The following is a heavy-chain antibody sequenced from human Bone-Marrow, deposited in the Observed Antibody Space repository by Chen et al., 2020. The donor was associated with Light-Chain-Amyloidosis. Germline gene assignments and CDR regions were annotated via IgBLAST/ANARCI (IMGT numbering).Heavy chain of an antibody. V-gene: IGHV3-23*04. CDR2: ISGGGARR. CDR3: AKDISYDDILPGYPADAFDI. CDR1: GFAFSSYA. D-gene: IGHD3-9*01. Sequence: EVQLVESGGGLLQRGGSLRLSCEASGFAFSSYAMSWVRQAPGKGREWVSTISGGGARRFSGDAVEGPLTISGENCKNELLEQMSRRSAEDTAVYYCAKDISYDDILPGYPADAFDIWGQGTMVTVSS. J-gene: IGHJ3*02.